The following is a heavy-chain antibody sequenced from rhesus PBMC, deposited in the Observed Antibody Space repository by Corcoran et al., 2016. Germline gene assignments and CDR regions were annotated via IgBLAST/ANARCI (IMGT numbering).Heavy chain of an antibody. CDR2: LRYDGSNK. CDR1: GFTFSNYG. V-gene: IGHV3-54*02. Sequence: EVQLVESGGGLVQPGGSLRLSCAASGFTFSNYGMHWVRQAQGKGRGWVAVLRYDGSNKYYADSVKDRFTISRDNSKNMLYLQMNNLRVEDMAVYYCVKDLKDVWGRGVLVTVSS. J-gene: IGHJ5-2*02. CDR3: VKDLKDV.